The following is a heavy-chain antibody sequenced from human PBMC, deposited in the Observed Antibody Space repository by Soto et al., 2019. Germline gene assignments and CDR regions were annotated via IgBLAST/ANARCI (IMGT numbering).Heavy chain of an antibody. CDR2: IIPILGIA. Sequence: RXAPGQGLEWMGRIIPILGIANYAQKFQGRVTITADKSTSTAYMELSSLRSEDTAVYYCARSPDPYAIFDYWGQGTLVTVSS. CDR3: ARSPDPYAIFDY. J-gene: IGHJ4*02. D-gene: IGHD2-8*01. V-gene: IGHV1-69*02.